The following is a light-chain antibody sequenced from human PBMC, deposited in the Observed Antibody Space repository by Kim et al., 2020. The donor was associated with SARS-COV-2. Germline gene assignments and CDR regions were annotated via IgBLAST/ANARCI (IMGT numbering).Light chain of an antibody. Sequence: EIVMTQSPATLSVSPGERATHSCRASQSVSSNLAWYQQKPGQAPRLLIYGASTRATGIPARFSDSGSGTEFTLTISSLQSEDFAVYYCQQYNNWPPNTFGQGTKLEI. CDR3: QQYNNWPPNT. J-gene: IGKJ2*01. V-gene: IGKV3-15*01. CDR2: GAS. CDR1: QSVSSN.